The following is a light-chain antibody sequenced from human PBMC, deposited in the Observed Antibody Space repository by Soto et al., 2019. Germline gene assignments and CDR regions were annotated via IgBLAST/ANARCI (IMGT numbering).Light chain of an antibody. CDR1: QSVSSN. Sequence: EIVMTQSPATLSVSPGERATLSCRASQSVSSNLAWYQQKPGQAPRLLIYGASTRATGIPARFSGSGSGTEFTLTISSLQSEDFAVYYCQQYNNLPGRTVGQGTKVEIK. CDR2: GAS. V-gene: IGKV3-15*01. J-gene: IGKJ1*01. CDR3: QQYNNLPGRT.